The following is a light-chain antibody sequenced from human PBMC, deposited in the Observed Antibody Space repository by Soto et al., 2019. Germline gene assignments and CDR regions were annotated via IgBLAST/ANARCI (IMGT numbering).Light chain of an antibody. Sequence: DIHLTQSPSFLSASVGERVTITCRASQGIASSLAWYQQKAGKAPKLLIYAASTLESGVPSRFSGSGPGTEFTLTISSLQPEDFAIYYCQQFNSYPLTFGGGTKVEIK. CDR2: AAS. CDR1: QGIASS. J-gene: IGKJ4*01. CDR3: QQFNSYPLT. V-gene: IGKV1-9*01.